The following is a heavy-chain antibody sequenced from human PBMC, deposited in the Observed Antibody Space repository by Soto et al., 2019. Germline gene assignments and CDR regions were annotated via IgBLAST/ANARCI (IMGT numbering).Heavy chain of an antibody. CDR2: ISGSSDTI. CDR1: GFTLSSYN. Sequence: EVQLVESGGRLVQPGGSLRLSCAASGFTLSSYNMNWVRQAPGKGLEWVSYISGSSDTIYYADSVKGRFTISRDNAKNSLYLQMDSLRDEDTAVYYCARDHGGSTWFVGIYYYFGVDVWGQGTTVTVSS. CDR3: ARDHGGSTWFVGIYYYFGVDV. J-gene: IGHJ6*02. V-gene: IGHV3-48*02. D-gene: IGHD6-13*01.